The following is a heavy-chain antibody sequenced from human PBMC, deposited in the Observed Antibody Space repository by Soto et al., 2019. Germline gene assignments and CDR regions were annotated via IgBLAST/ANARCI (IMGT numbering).Heavy chain of an antibody. CDR1: GFIFENFG. J-gene: IGHJ5*02. CDR3: AKNQGVELVPLATVPCFDA. D-gene: IGHD1-26*01. Sequence: GGSLRLSCAASGFIFENFGMSWVRQAPGKGLEWISSISGSGFKKYYADSVKGRFTISRDNSKSTVYLELNNLSAEDTAVYHCAKNQGVELVPLATVPCFDAWGQGSVETVSS. V-gene: IGHV3-23*01. CDR2: ISGSGFKK.